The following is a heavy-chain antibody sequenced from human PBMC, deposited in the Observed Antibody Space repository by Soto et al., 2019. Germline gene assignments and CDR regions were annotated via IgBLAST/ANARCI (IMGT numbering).Heavy chain of an antibody. V-gene: IGHV3-15*01. Sequence: PGGSLRLSCAASGFTFSNAWMSWVRQAPGKGLEWVGRIKSKTDGGTTGYAAPVKGRFTISRDDSKNTLYLQMNSLKTEDTAVYYCTTDSVYDILTGYYGGIDYWGQGTLVTVSS. CDR1: GFTFSNAW. J-gene: IGHJ4*02. CDR2: IKSKTDGGTT. CDR3: TTDSVYDILTGYYGGIDY. D-gene: IGHD3-9*01.